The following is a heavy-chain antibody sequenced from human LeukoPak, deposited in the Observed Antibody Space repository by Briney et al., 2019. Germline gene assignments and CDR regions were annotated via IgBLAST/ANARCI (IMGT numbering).Heavy chain of an antibody. CDR1: SGSISSYY. Sequence: SETLSLTCTVSSGSISSYYWIWIRQPPGKGLEWIGYIHYSGTTHYDPSLKSRVTISVDTSKNQFSQKLRSVTAADTAVYYCARQNDRSHDYWGQGTLVTVSS. CDR3: ARQNDRSHDY. D-gene: IGHD1-1*01. CDR2: IHYSGTT. J-gene: IGHJ4*02. V-gene: IGHV4-59*08.